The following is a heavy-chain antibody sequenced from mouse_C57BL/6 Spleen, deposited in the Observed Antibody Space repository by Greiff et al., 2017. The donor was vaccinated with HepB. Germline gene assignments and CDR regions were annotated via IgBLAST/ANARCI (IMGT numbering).Heavy chain of an antibody. CDR3: ARETNYAMDY. J-gene: IGHJ4*01. CDR1: GYSITSGYY. V-gene: IGHV3-6*01. CDR2: ISYDGSN. Sequence: EVQRVESGPGLVKPSQSLSLTCSVTGYSITSGYYWNWIRQFPGNNLEWMGYISYDGSNNYNPSLKNRISITRDTSKNQFFLKLNSVTTEDTATYYCARETNYAMDYWGQGTSVTVSS.